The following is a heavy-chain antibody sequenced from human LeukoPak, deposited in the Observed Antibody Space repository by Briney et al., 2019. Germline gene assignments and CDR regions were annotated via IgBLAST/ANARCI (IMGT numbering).Heavy chain of an antibody. CDR3: ARDIVSDSGG. V-gene: IGHV4-30-4*01. CDR1: GGSISSGDYY. CDR2: VYYSGST. J-gene: IGHJ4*02. Sequence: SSETLSLTCTVSGGSISSGDYYWSWIRQPPGKGLEWIGYVYYSGSTYYNPSLKSRVTISVDTSKNQFSLKLSSVTAADTAMYYCARDIVSDSGGWGQGTLVTVSS. D-gene: IGHD4-17*01.